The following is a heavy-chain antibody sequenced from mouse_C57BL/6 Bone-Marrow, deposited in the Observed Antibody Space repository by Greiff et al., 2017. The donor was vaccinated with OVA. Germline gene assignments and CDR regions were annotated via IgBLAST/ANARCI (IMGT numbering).Heavy chain of an antibody. J-gene: IGHJ3*01. Sequence: EVKLVESGGGLVQPGGSLSLSCAASGFTFTDYYMSWVRQPPGKALEWLGFIRNKANGYTTEYSASVKGRFTISRDNSQSILYLQMNALRAEDSATYYCARYGGTMITPFAYWGQGTLVTVSA. V-gene: IGHV7-3*01. CDR1: GFTFTDYY. CDR2: IRNKANGYTT. CDR3: ARYGGTMITPFAY. D-gene: IGHD2-4*01.